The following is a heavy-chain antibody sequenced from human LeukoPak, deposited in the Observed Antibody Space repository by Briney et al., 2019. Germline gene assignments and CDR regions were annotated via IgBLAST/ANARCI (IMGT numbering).Heavy chain of an antibody. CDR1: GYTFTSYY. V-gene: IGHV1-46*01. CDR3: ARDLGGDAFDI. D-gene: IGHD1-26*01. Sequence: ASVKVSCEASGYTFTSYYMHWVRQAPGQGLEWMGIINPSGGSTSYAQKFQGRVTMTRDTSTSTVYMELSSLRSEDTAVYYCARDLGGDAFDIWGQGTMVTVSS. CDR2: INPSGGST. J-gene: IGHJ3*02.